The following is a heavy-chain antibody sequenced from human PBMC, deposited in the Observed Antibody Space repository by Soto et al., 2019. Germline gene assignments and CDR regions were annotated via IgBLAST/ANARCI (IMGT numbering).Heavy chain of an antibody. Sequence: QVQLVQSGAEVKKPGSSVKVSCKASGGTFSSYAISWVRQAPGQGLEWMGGIIPIFGTANYAQKFQGRVTITADESTSTAYMELSSLRSEDTAVYYCARYLGCSGGSCYSAPTHNWFDPWGQGTLVTVSS. D-gene: IGHD2-15*01. CDR3: ARYLGCSGGSCYSAPTHNWFDP. CDR2: IIPIFGTA. CDR1: GGTFSSYA. J-gene: IGHJ5*02. V-gene: IGHV1-69*01.